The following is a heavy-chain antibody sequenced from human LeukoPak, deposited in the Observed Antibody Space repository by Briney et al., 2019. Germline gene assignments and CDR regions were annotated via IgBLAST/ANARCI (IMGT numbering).Heavy chain of an antibody. CDR3: ARDSSSWYPQVYYYYYMDV. Sequence: PGGSLRLSCAASGFTFSTFAMMWVRQPPGKGLEWVSSIFPSGGEIHYADSVRGRFTISRDNSKSTLSLQMNSLRAEDTAVYYCARDSSSWYPQVYYYYYMDVWGKGTTVTISS. V-gene: IGHV3-23*01. CDR1: GFTFSTFA. J-gene: IGHJ6*03. D-gene: IGHD6-13*01. CDR2: IFPSGGEI.